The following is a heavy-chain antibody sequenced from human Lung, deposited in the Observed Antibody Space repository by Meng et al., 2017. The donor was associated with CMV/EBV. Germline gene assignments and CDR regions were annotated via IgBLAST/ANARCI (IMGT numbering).Heavy chain of an antibody. Sequence: QVQLQQWGAGLLKPSETLSLTCAAYGGSFSGYDWSWIRQPPGKGLEWIGEINHSGSTNYNPSLKSRVTISVDTSKNQFFLKLSSVTAADTAVYYCARDYSYGRRVYYYYGMDVWGQGTTVTVSS. CDR2: INHSGST. CDR1: GGSFSGYD. D-gene: IGHD5-18*01. CDR3: ARDYSYGRRVYYYYGMDV. V-gene: IGHV4-34*01. J-gene: IGHJ6*02.